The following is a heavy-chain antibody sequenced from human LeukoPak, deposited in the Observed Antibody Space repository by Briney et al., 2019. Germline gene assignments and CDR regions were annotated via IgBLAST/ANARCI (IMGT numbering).Heavy chain of an antibody. CDR1: GFTFSSYW. CDR3: ARVGPPYYYYYMDV. J-gene: IGHJ6*03. CDR2: IKQDGSEK. V-gene: IGHV3-7*01. Sequence: GGSLRLSCAASGFTFSSYWMTWVRQAPGKGLEWVANIKQDGSEKYSVDSLKGRFTISRDNAKKLLYLQMNSVRVEHTAVYYCARVGPPYYYYYMDVWGKGTTVTVSS.